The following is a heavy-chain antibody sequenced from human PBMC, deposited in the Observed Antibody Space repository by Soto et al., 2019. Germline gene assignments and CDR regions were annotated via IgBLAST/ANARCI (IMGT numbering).Heavy chain of an antibody. Sequence: GGSLRLSCAASGFTFSSYDMHWVRQATGKGLEWVSAIGTAGDTYYPGSVKGRFTISRENAKNSLYLQMNSLRAEDTAVYYCARSPRIGMAAPYYYYGMDVWGQGTTVTVSS. V-gene: IGHV3-13*01. CDR2: IGTAGDT. CDR1: GFTFSSYD. CDR3: ARSPRIGMAAPYYYYGMDV. D-gene: IGHD6-13*01. J-gene: IGHJ6*02.